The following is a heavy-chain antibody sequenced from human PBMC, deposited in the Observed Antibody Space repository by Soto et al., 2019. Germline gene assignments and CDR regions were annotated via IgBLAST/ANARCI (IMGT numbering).Heavy chain of an antibody. V-gene: IGHV4-59*01. CDR1: GGSISRYY. CDR2: IYYSGST. CDR3: AGTSRLNMYHFDY. Sequence: PSETLSLTCTVSGGSISRYYWSWIRQPPGKGLEWIGYIYYSGSTNYNPSLKSRVTISVDTSKNQFSLKLSSVTAADTAVYYCAGTSRLNMYHFDYWGQGTLVTVSS. D-gene: IGHD2-2*01. J-gene: IGHJ4*02.